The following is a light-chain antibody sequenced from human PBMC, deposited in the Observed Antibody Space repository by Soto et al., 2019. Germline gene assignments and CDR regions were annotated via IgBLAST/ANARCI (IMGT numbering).Light chain of an antibody. CDR3: QQYYSYPWT. CDR1: QGISSY. J-gene: IGKJ1*01. V-gene: IGKV1-8*01. Sequence: AIRMTQSPSSLSASTGDRVTITCRASQGISSYLAWYQQKPGKAPKLLIYAASTLQSGVPSRFSGSGSGTDFTLIISCLQSEDFATYYLQQYYSYPWTFGQGTKVEIK. CDR2: AAS.